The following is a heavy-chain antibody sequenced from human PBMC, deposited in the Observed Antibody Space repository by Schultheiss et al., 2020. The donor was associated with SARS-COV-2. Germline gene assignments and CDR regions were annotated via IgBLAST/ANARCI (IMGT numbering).Heavy chain of an antibody. CDR3: ARDRVSSGYWHYYYYGMDV. V-gene: IGHV4-38-2*02. CDR2: IYHSGST. CDR1: GYSISSGYY. D-gene: IGHD3-22*01. J-gene: IGHJ6*02. Sequence: SETLSLTCAVSGYSISSGYYWGWIRQPPGKGLEWIGSIYHSGSTYYNPSLKSRVTISVDTSKNQFSLKLSSVTAADTAVYYCARDRVSSGYWHYYYYGMDVWGQGTTVTVSS.